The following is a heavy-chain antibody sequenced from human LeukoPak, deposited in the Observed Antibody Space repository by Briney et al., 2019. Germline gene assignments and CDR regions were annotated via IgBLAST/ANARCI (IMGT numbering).Heavy chain of an antibody. CDR1: GVSISSSNSY. Sequence: SETLSLTCTVSGVSISSSNSYWGWIRQPPGKGLEWIGSIYYSGKTYYNSSLKSRVTISIDTSKNQFSLKLSSVTAADTAVYYCARNRYYYGSGSYGVPNWFDPWGQGTLVTVSS. J-gene: IGHJ5*02. CDR3: ARNRYYYGSGSYGVPNWFDP. CDR2: IYYSGKT. V-gene: IGHV4-39*01. D-gene: IGHD3-10*01.